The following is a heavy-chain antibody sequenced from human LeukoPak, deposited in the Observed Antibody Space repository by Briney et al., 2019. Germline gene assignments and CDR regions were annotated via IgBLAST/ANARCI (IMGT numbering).Heavy chain of an antibody. CDR3: AGHESPGGATIH. CDR2: IYHSGST. D-gene: IGHD1-26*01. CDR1: GYSISSGYY. V-gene: IGHV4-38-2*01. Sequence: NPSETLSLTCAVSGYSISSGYYWGWIRQPPGKGLEWIGSIYHSGSTYYNPSLKSRVTISVDTSKNQFSLKLSSVTAADTAVYYCAGHESPGGATIHWGQGTLVTVSS. J-gene: IGHJ4*02.